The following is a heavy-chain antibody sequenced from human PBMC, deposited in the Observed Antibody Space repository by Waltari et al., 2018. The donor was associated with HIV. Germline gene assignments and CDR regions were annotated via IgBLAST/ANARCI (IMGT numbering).Heavy chain of an antibody. D-gene: IGHD3-22*01. CDR2: IYTSGST. CDR3: AREDYYDSSGASDAFDI. CDR1: GGSISSYY. V-gene: IGHV4-4*07. Sequence: QVQLQESGPGLVKPSETLSLTCTVSGGSISSYYWSWIRQPAGKGLEWIGRIYTSGSTNYNPSLKSRVTMSVDTSKNQFSLKLSSVTAADTAVYYCAREDYYDSSGASDAFDIWGQGTMVTVSS. J-gene: IGHJ3*02.